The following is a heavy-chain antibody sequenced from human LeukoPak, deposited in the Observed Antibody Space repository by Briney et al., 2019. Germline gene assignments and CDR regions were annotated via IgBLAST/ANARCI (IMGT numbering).Heavy chain of an antibody. J-gene: IGHJ6*04. CDR2: IYNGGGT. V-gene: IGHV3-53*01. D-gene: IGHD3-10*02. Sequence: GRSLRLSCVVSGFIVSSNYMTWVRQAPGKGLEWVSLIYNGGGTYYADSVKGRFTISRDNSKNTVCLLMKSLRAEGPAMYYCMLDVDVWGKGTTVTVSS. CDR3: MLDVDV. CDR1: GFIVSSNY.